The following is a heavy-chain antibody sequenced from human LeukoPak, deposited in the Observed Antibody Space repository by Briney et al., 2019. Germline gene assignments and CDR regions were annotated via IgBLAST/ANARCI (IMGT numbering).Heavy chain of an antibody. J-gene: IGHJ4*02. CDR1: GGSISSSSYY. Sequence: PSETLSLTCTVSGGSISSSSYYWGWIRQPPGKGLEWIGSIYYSGSTYYNPSLKSRVTISVDTSKNQFSLKLSSVTAADTAVYYCARRTTVTTRRPALDYWGQGTLVTVSS. D-gene: IGHD4-17*01. CDR2: IYYSGST. CDR3: ARRTTVTTRRPALDY. V-gene: IGHV4-39*07.